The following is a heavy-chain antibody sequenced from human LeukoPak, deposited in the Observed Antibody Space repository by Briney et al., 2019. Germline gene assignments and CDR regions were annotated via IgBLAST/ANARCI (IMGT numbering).Heavy chain of an antibody. D-gene: IGHD3-22*01. CDR2: IHYSGT. V-gene: IGHV4-59*01. J-gene: IGHJ4*02. CDR3: ARGSYYDSSGPVDF. CDR1: GGSISTYY. Sequence: SETLSLTCTVSGGSISTYYWSWIRQPPGKGLEWIGYIHYSGTNYNPSLKSRVTISVDTSKTQFSLKLSSVTAADTAVYYCARGSYYDSSGPVDFWGQGTLVTVSS.